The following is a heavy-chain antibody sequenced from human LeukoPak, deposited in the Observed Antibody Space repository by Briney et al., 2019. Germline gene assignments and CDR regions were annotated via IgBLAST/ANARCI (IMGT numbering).Heavy chain of an antibody. D-gene: IGHD3-3*01. Sequence: PPGESLRLSCAASGFTFSSYWMHWVRQAPGKGLVWVSRINTDGSSTSYADSVKGRFTISRDNAKNTLYLQMNSLRAEDTAVYYCARGAPYYDFWSGYFDYWGQGTLVTVSS. V-gene: IGHV3-74*01. J-gene: IGHJ4*02. CDR1: GFTFSSYW. CDR2: INTDGSST. CDR3: ARGAPYYDFWSGYFDY.